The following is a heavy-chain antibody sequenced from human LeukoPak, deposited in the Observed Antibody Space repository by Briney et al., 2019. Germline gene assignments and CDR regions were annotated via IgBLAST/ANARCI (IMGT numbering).Heavy chain of an antibody. V-gene: IGHV3-30*02. J-gene: IGHJ4*02. CDR1: GFIFSTYG. CDR3: AEDQQLQPFHY. CDR2: IQFDGADE. D-gene: IGHD4-11*01. Sequence: GGSLRLSCTASGFIFSTYGMHWVRQAPGKGLEWVAFIQFDGADEHYADSVKGRFTISRDNSKNTLFLQMNSLRVEDTSVYYCAEDQQLQPFHYWGQGTLVTVSS.